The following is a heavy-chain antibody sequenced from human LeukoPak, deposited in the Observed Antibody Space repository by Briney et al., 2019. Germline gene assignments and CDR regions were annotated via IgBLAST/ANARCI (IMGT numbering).Heavy chain of an antibody. Sequence: PSETLSLTCAVSGGSISSGGYSWSWIRQPPGKGLEWIGYIYHSGSTYYNPSLKSRVTISVDRSKNQFSLKLSSVTAADTAVYYCARLEGATTVYYWGQGTLVTVSS. V-gene: IGHV4-30-2*01. D-gene: IGHD1-26*01. CDR3: ARLEGATTVYY. CDR1: GGSISSGGYS. J-gene: IGHJ4*02. CDR2: IYHSGST.